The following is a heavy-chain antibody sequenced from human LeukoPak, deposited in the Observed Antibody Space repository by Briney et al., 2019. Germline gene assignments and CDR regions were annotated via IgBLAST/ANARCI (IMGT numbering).Heavy chain of an antibody. D-gene: IGHD3/OR15-3a*01. Sequence: PGGSLRLSCAASGFTFSSYSMNWVRQAPGKGLEWVSSIGSSSIYIYYADSVKGRFTISRDNAKNSLYLQTNSLRAEDTAVYYCAVGLVDPYYFDYWGQGTLVTVSS. J-gene: IGHJ4*02. CDR3: AVGLVDPYYFDY. CDR1: GFTFSSYS. V-gene: IGHV3-21*01. CDR2: IGSSSIYI.